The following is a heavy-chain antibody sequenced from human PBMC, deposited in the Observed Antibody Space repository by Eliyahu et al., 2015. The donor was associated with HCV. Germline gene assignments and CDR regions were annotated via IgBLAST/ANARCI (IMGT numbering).Heavy chain of an antibody. CDR2: INLNSXXX. V-gene: IGHV1-2*06. Sequence: QVHLVQSGAEVKTPGASVKVSCKASGYTFTNYNIHWVRXAPGQGLEWMGRINLNSXXXNYAQRFXGRVTVTCDTSISTAYMELXRLSSDDTAIFYCATFNTVTSFSWGQGTLVTVSS. CDR1: GYTFTNYN. D-gene: IGHD4-17*01. CDR3: ATFNTVTSFS. J-gene: IGHJ5*02.